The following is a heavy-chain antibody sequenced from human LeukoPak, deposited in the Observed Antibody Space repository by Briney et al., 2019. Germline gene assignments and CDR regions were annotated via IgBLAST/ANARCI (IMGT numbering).Heavy chain of an antibody. CDR1: GYTFTGYY. D-gene: IGHD4-17*01. Sequence: ASVKVSCKASGYTFTGYYMHWVRQAPGQGLEWMGWINPNSGGTNYAQKFQGRVTMTRDTSISTAYMELSRLRSADTAVYYCARDLGDYVVLDYWGQGTLVTVSS. V-gene: IGHV1-2*02. CDR2: INPNSGGT. CDR3: ARDLGDYVVLDY. J-gene: IGHJ4*02.